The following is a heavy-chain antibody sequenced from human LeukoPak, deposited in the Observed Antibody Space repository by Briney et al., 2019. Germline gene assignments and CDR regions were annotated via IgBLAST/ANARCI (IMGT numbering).Heavy chain of an antibody. CDR3: ARAPTSLRFLEWLRSYYYYMDV. V-gene: IGHV1-8*01. D-gene: IGHD3-3*01. J-gene: IGHJ6*03. CDR1: GYTFTSYD. CDR2: MNPNSGNT. Sequence: ASVKVSCKASGYTFTSYDINWVRQATGQGLEWMGWMNPNSGNTGYAQKFQGRVTITRNTSISTAYMELSSLRSEDTAVYYCARAPTSLRFLEWLRSYYYYMDVWSKGTTVTVSS.